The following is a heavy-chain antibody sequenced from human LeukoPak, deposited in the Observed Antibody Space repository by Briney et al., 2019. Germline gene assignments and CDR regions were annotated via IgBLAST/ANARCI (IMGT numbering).Heavy chain of an antibody. Sequence: PSETLSLTCTASGGSISSSSYYWGWIRQPPGKGLEWIGSIYYSGSTYYNPSLKSRVTISVDTSKNQFSLKLSSVTAADTAVYYCARVRFPYYYYMDVWGKGTTVTISS. CDR2: IYYSGST. CDR1: GGSISSSSYY. D-gene: IGHD2/OR15-2a*01. J-gene: IGHJ6*03. V-gene: IGHV4-39*07. CDR3: ARVRFPYYYYMDV.